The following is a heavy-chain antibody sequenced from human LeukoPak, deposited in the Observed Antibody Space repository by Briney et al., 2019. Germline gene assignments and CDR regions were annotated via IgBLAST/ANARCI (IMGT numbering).Heavy chain of an antibody. CDR3: AKDGPASWEYFDY. Sequence: GGSLRLSCAASGFTFRSYAMNWVRQAPGKGLEWVSAISGSGSSTYYADSVKGRFTISRDNSKNTLYLQMNSLRAEDTAEYYCAKDGPASWEYFDYWGQGTLVTVSS. D-gene: IGHD1-26*01. J-gene: IGHJ4*02. CDR1: GFTFRSYA. CDR2: ISGSGSST. V-gene: IGHV3-23*01.